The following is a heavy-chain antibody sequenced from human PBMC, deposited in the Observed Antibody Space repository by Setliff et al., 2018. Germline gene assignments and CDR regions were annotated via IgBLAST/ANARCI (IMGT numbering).Heavy chain of an antibody. J-gene: IGHJ6*04. CDR3: ARSYNFWSGPALDV. D-gene: IGHD3-3*01. CDR2: ISSSSSTI. V-gene: IGHV3-48*01. Sequence: LRLSCAASGFTFSDYSMNWVRQAPGKGLEWVSDISSSSSTIYYADSVKGRFTISRDNAQNSLYLQMSSLRAEDTAVYYCARSYNFWSGPALDVWGKGTTVTVSS. CDR1: GFTFSDYS.